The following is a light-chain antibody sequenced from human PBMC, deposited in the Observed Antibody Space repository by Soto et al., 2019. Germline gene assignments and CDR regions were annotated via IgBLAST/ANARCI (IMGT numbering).Light chain of an antibody. V-gene: IGKV3-20*01. CDR2: GSS. CDR1: QSINNNY. Sequence: EVVLTQSPGTLSLSPGERATLSCRASQSINNNYLAWYQQRPGQAPRLLIYGSSDRATGIPDRFSGSGSGTAFTLTIIRLEPDDFAVYYCHQYGSSPPYTFGQGTKLEI. CDR3: HQYGSSPPYT. J-gene: IGKJ2*01.